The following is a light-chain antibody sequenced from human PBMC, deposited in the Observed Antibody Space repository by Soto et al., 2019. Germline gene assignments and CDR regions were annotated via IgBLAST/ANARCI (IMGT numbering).Light chain of an antibody. Sequence: DVQMTQSPSSLSGSVGDRVTITCRASQTISSWLAWYQQKPGEAPKLLIYDASALPRGVPSRFSGSGSGTKFPLTIAILQPDDFATYYWQQYETFSGTFGPGTKVDIK. CDR1: QTISSW. J-gene: IGKJ1*01. CDR2: DAS. V-gene: IGKV1-5*01. CDR3: QQYETFSGT.